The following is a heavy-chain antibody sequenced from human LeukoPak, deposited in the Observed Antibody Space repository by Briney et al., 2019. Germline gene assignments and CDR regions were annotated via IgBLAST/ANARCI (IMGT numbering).Heavy chain of an antibody. CDR1: GFTFSSDA. V-gene: IGHV3-64*01. Sequence: GGSLRLSCAASGFTFSSDAMHWVRQAPGKGLEYVSAISSNGGSTYYANSVKGRFTISRDNSKNTLYLQMGSLRAEDMAVYYCARAPRWFGELDYWGQGTLVTVSS. J-gene: IGHJ4*02. CDR3: ARAPRWFGELDY. CDR2: ISSNGGST. D-gene: IGHD3-10*01.